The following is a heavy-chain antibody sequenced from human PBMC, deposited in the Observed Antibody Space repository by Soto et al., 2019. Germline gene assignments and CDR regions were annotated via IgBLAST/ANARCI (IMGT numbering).Heavy chain of an antibody. CDR1: GFTFISHP. CDR3: VRDRWLQSRGPFDY. D-gene: IGHD5-12*01. Sequence: GGSLRLSCAASGFTFISHPMHWVRQAPVRGLEWVAVISYDGTDKNYADSVKGRFTISRDNSKNTLYLQMNRLRAEDTAVYYCVRDRWLQSRGPFDYWGQGTLVTVSS. CDR2: ISYDGTDK. V-gene: IGHV3-30*04. J-gene: IGHJ4*02.